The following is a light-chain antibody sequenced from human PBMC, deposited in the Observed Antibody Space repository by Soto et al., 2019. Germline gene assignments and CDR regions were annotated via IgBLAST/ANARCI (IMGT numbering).Light chain of an antibody. CDR1: SSDVGGYNY. V-gene: IGLV2-11*01. Sequence: QSVLTQPRSVSGSPGQSVTISCTGASSDVGGYNYVSWYQQHPGKAPKLMIYDVSKRPSGVPDRFSGSKSGNTASLTISGLQTEDEADYYCCSYAGRYTYVFGTGNKLTGL. CDR2: DVS. J-gene: IGLJ1*01. CDR3: CSYAGRYTYV.